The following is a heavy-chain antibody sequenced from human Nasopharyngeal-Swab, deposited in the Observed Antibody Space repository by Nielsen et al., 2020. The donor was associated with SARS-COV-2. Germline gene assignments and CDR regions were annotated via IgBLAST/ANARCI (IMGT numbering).Heavy chain of an antibody. V-gene: IGHV3-7*04. J-gene: IGHJ5*02. CDR2: IKQDGSEK. D-gene: IGHD3-10*01. CDR3: ARDLGITMVRGVTRDNWFDP. Sequence: VRQMPGKGLEWVAKIKQDGSEKYYVDSVKGRFTISRDNAKNSLYLQMNSLRAEDTAVYYCARDLGITMVRGVTRDNWFDPWGQGTLVTVSS.